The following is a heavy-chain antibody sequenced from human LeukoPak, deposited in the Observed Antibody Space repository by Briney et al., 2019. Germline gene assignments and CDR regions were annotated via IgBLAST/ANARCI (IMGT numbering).Heavy chain of an antibody. CDR3: ARTGTPGGLDY. J-gene: IGHJ4*02. Sequence: SETLSLTRTVSGGSISRGDYYWSWIRQPPGRGLEWIGYIYYSGSTYYNPSLKSRVTISVDTSKNQFSLKLSSVTAADTAVYYCARTGTPGGLDYWGQGTLVTVSS. V-gene: IGHV4-30-4*01. D-gene: IGHD1-1*01. CDR2: IYYSGST. CDR1: GGSISRGDYY.